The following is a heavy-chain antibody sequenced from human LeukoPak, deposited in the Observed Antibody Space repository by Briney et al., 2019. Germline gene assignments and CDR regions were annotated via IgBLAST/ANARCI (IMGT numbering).Heavy chain of an antibody. J-gene: IGHJ3*02. V-gene: IGHV4-39*07. D-gene: IGHD4-17*01. Sequence: SETLSLTCTVSGGSISSSSYYWGWIRQPPGKGLEWIGSIYYSGSTYYNPSLKSRVTISVDTSKNQFSLKLSSVTAADTAVYYCARAHSTGDAFDIWGQGTMVTVSS. CDR3: ARAHSTGDAFDI. CDR1: GGSISSSSYY. CDR2: IYYSGST.